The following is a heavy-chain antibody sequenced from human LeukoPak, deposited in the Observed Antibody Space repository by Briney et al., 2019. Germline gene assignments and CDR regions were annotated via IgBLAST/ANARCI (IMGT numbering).Heavy chain of an antibody. CDR3: AKSPYSSSWSPPEYYFDY. CDR1: GFSFSSYA. V-gene: IGHV3-30*02. CDR2: IRYDGTDK. J-gene: IGHJ4*02. Sequence: GGSLRLSCAASGFSFSSYAMHWVRQAPGKGLEWVAFIRYDGTDKYYADPVKGRFTISRDNSKNTLYLQMNSLRAEDTAVYYCAKSPYSSSWSPPEYYFDYWGQGTLVTVSS. D-gene: IGHD6-13*01.